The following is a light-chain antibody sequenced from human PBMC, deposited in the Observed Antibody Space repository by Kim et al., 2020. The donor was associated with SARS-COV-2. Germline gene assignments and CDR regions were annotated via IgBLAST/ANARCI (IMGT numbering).Light chain of an antibody. CDR2: SNN. Sequence: PGQRVTIFCSGRSSNIGSNTVNWYQQLPGTAPKLLIYSNNQRPSGVPDRFSGSKSGTSASLAISGLQSEDEADYYCAAWDDSLNGVFGGGTQLTVL. CDR1: SSNIGSNT. J-gene: IGLJ3*02. V-gene: IGLV1-44*01. CDR3: AAWDDSLNGV.